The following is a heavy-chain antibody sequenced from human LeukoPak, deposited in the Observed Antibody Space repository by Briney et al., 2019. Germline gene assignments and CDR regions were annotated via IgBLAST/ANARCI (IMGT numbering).Heavy chain of an antibody. D-gene: IGHD3-10*01. CDR2: IYYSGST. Sequence: SETLSLTCTVSGGSISSYYWSWIRQPPGKGLEWIGYIYYSGSTNYNPSLKSRVTISVDTSKNQFSLKLSSVTAADTAVYYCARVGGFITMVRDLMPPNWFDPWGQGTLVTVSS. J-gene: IGHJ5*02. CDR3: ARVGGFITMVRDLMPPNWFDP. V-gene: IGHV4-59*08. CDR1: GGSISSYY.